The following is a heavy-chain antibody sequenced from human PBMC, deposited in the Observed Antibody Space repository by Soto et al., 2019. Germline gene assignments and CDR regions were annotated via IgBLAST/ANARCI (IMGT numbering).Heavy chain of an antibody. CDR3: ARDVDSGYAPPSSYGAFGY. CDR1: GGTFSSYA. Sequence: QVQLVQSGAEVKKPGSSVKVSCKASGGTFSSYAISWVRQAPGQGLEWMGGIIPIFGTANYAQKFQGRVKITADESTSTAYMELSSLRSEDTAVYYCARDVDSGYAPPSSYGAFGYWGQGTLVTVSS. CDR2: IIPIFGTA. D-gene: IGHD5-12*01. J-gene: IGHJ4*02. V-gene: IGHV1-69*01.